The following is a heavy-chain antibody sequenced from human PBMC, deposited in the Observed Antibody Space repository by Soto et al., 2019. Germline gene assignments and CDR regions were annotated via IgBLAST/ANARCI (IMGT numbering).Heavy chain of an antibody. Sequence: PGGSLRLSCAASGFTLSSYAMSWVRQAPGKGLEWVSAISGSGGSTYYADSVKGRFTISRDNSKNTLYLQMNSLRAEDTAVYYCAAPRRSIQLWPMGARGGMDVWGQGTTVTVSS. CDR1: GFTLSSYA. CDR2: ISGSGGST. J-gene: IGHJ6*02. CDR3: AAPRRSIQLWPMGARGGMDV. V-gene: IGHV3-23*01. D-gene: IGHD5-18*01.